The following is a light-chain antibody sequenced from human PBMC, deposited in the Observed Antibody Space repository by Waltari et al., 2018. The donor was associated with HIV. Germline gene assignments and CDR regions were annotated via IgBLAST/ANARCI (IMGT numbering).Light chain of an antibody. CDR1: SSNIWAGSD. Sequence: QSVLTQPPSVSGAPGQRGTISCTGNSSNIWAGSDVHGSQQLPGKAPKLLISDNTNRPSGVPDRFSGSKSGTSASLAITGLRAEDEADYYCQSYPASLTVSLIFGGGTRLTVL. CDR3: QSYPASLTVSLI. V-gene: IGLV1-40*01. CDR2: DNT. J-gene: IGLJ2*01.